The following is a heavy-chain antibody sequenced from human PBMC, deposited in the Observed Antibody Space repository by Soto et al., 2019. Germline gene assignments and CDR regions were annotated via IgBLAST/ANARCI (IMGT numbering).Heavy chain of an antibody. CDR2: IIPIFGTA. D-gene: IGHD6-13*01. J-gene: IGHJ5*02. V-gene: IGHV1-69*13. Sequence: GASVKVCCKASGGTFSSYAISWVRQAPGQGLEWMGGIIPIFGTANYPKKFQGRVTITADESTSTAYMELRSLRSDDTAVYYCARFVIAAAGRSWFDPWGQGTLVTVSS. CDR1: GGTFSSYA. CDR3: ARFVIAAAGRSWFDP.